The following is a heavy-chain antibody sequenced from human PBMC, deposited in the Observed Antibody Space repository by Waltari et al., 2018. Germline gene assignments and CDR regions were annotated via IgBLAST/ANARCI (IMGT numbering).Heavy chain of an antibody. V-gene: IGHV1-2*02. CDR2: INPNSGGT. CDR3: ARDKGYSNSWYWFDP. Sequence: QVQLVQSGAEVKKPGASVKVSCKASGYTFTGYYMHWVRQAPGQGLGWMGWINPNSGGTNYGQKCQGRVTMTRDTSISTAYMELGRLRSDDTAVYYCARDKGYSNSWYWFDPWGQGTLVTVSS. J-gene: IGHJ5*02. D-gene: IGHD6-13*01. CDR1: GYTFTGYY.